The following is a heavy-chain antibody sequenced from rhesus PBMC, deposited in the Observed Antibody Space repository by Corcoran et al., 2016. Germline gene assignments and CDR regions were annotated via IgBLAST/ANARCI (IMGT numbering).Heavy chain of an antibody. V-gene: IGHV4-173*01. D-gene: IGHD6-31*01. J-gene: IGHJ4*01. CDR3: ASGGTGAAAGLFDY. CDR2: ISGRGGSP. Sequence: QVQLQESGPGLVKPSETLSLTCAVSGGSISSNYWSWIRQPPGKGLEGIGRISGRGGSPHYNPAHRSRVTISADPSKIQFSLKLRSGTAADTAVYYCASGGTGAAAGLFDYWGQGVLVTVSS. CDR1: GGSISSNY.